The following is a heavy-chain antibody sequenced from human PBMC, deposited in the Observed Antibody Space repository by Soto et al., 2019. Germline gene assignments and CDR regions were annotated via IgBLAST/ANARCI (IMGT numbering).Heavy chain of an antibody. CDR2: IYYSGST. CDR1: GGSVSSGSYY. J-gene: IGHJ4*02. D-gene: IGHD3-22*01. V-gene: IGHV4-61*01. Sequence: SETLSLTCTVSGGSVSSGSYYWSWIRQPPGKGLEWIGYIYYSGSTNYNPSLKSRVTISVDTSKNQFSLKLSSVTAADTAVYYCARVDYYDSSGYPLFDYWGQGTLVTVSS. CDR3: ARVDYYDSSGYPLFDY.